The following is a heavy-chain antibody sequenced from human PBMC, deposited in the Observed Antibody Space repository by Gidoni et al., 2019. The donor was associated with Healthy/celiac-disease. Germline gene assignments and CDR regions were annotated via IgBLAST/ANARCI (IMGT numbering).Heavy chain of an antibody. V-gene: IGHV1-2*02. CDR2: INPNSGGT. CDR3: ARDHRLTYCGGDCPLDY. D-gene: IGHD2-21*02. CDR1: GYTFTGYY. J-gene: IGHJ4*02. Sequence: QVQLVQSGAEVKKPGASVKVSCKASGYTFTGYYMHWVRQAPGQGLEWMGWINPNSGGTNYAQKFQGRVTMTRDTSISTAYMELSRLRSDDTAVYYCARDHRLTYCGGDCPLDYWGQGTLVTVSS.